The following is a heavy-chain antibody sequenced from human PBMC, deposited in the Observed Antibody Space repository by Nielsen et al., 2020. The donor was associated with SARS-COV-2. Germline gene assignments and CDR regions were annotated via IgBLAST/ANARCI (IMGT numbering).Heavy chain of an antibody. J-gene: IGHJ4*02. CDR3: ASRYSSGRGSGDY. D-gene: IGHD6-19*01. CDR1: GGSISSSSYY. CDR2: IYYSGST. V-gene: IGHV4-39*01. Sequence: SETLSLTCTVSGGSISSSSYYWGWIRQPPGKGLEWIGSIYYSGSTYYNPSLKTRVTISVDTSKNQFSLKLSSVTAADTAVYYCASRYSSGRGSGDYWGQGTLVTVSS.